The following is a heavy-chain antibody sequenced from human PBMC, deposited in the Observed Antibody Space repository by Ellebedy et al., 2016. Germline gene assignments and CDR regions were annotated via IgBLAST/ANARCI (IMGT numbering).Heavy chain of an antibody. Sequence: GESLKISCAASGVVLRGYSMTWVRQAPGKGLEWVSYISSTSSTISYADSVKGRFTISRDNAKSSLYLQMNSLRVEDTAVYYCARDGVTTRFSLFDYWGQGTLVTVSS. CDR1: GVVLRGYS. CDR2: ISSTSSTI. V-gene: IGHV3-48*01. CDR3: ARDGVTTRFSLFDY. D-gene: IGHD4-11*01. J-gene: IGHJ4*02.